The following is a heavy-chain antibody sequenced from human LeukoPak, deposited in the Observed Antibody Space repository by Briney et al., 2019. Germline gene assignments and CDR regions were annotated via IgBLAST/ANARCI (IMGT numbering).Heavy chain of an antibody. CDR2: IDSSGST. D-gene: IGHD4-17*01. J-gene: IGHJ3*02. CDR3: ARDRDGEDYGNAFNI. Sequence: SETLSLTCTVSGGSISSYYWTWIRQPAGKGLEWIERIDSSGSTNYNPSLKSRLTMSIDTSKNQFSLKLNSVTAADTAVYYCARDRDGEDYGNAFNIWGQGTLVTVFS. CDR1: GGSISSYY. V-gene: IGHV4-4*07.